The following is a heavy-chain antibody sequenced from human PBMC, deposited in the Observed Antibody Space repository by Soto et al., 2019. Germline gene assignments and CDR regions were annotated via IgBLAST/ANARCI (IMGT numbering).Heavy chain of an antibody. V-gene: IGHV1-69*13. CDR3: ARRTTVTLGYYYYYGMDV. CDR2: IIPIFGTA. CDR1: GYSFTDYH. J-gene: IGHJ6*02. D-gene: IGHD4-17*01. Sequence: ASVKVSCKASGYSFTDYHIHWVRQAPGQGLEWMGGIIPIFGTANYAQKFQGRVTITADESTSTAYMELSSLRSEDTAVYYCARRTTVTLGYYYYYGMDVWGQGTTVTVSS.